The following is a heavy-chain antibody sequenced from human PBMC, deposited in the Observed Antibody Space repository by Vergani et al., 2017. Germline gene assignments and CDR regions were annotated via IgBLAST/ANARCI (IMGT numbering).Heavy chain of an antibody. V-gene: IGHV3-30*02. CDR2: IGKDGINT. J-gene: IGHJ3*02. D-gene: IGHD3-3*01. Sequence: QVQLVESAGGVVQPGGSLRLSCAASGFTFSNFGMHWIRQAPGKGLEWLAYIGKDGINTRYRDAVKGRFTVSRDNSKDILYLQMDSLRAEDTAVYYCAKVSSDFWSGQGAFDIWGQGTMVTVSS. CDR1: GFTFSNFG. CDR3: AKVSSDFWSGQGAFDI.